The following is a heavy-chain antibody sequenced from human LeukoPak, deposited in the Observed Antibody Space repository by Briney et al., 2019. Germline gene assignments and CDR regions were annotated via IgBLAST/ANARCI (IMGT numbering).Heavy chain of an antibody. CDR3: ARGLDSSGYPFDY. D-gene: IGHD3-22*01. Sequence: PGGSLRLSCAASGFTFSSYGMHWVRQAPGKGLEWVAFIRYDGSNKYYADSVKGRFTISRDNSKNTLYLQMNSLRAEDTAVYYCARGLDSSGYPFDYWGQGTLVTVSS. J-gene: IGHJ4*02. V-gene: IGHV3-30*02. CDR1: GFTFSSYG. CDR2: IRYDGSNK.